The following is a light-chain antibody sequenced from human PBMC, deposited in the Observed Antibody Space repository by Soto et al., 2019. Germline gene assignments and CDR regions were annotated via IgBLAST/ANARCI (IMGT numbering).Light chain of an antibody. V-gene: IGLV2-11*01. J-gene: IGLJ1*01. CDR1: SSDVGDYNY. CDR3: CSYAGSYTFV. Sequence: SALTHPSSVSGSPGQSVTISCPGTSSDVGDYNYFSWYQQHPDKAPKLIIYXVSKRPSGVPDRFSGSKSDNTASLTISGLQAEDEADYYCCSYAGSYTFVFGTGTKVTVL. CDR2: XVS.